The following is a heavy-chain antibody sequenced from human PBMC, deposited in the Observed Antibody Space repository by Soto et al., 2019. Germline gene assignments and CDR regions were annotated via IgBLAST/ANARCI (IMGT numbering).Heavy chain of an antibody. CDR1: GYTFTKYC. V-gene: IGHV1-18*01. J-gene: IGHJ4*02. D-gene: IGHD5-18*01. CDR3: APHTLDTGMPSGY. CDR2: IGGYKRNT. Sequence: QVQLVESGAEVREPGASVKVSCKASGYTFTKYCVSWVRQAPGQGLEWMGWIGGYKRNTNYAQKLQGRVTLTTDTSTSTAYMELRSLRSDDTAVYYCAPHTLDTGMPSGYWGQGTLVTVSS.